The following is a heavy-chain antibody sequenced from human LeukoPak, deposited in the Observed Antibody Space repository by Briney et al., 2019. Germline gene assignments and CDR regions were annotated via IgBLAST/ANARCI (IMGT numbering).Heavy chain of an antibody. CDR3: ARAFWSGYHSLPYFDY. CDR1: GFTFSDYY. CDR2: ISSSGSTI. Sequence: SLRLSCAASGFTFSDYYMSWIRQAPGKGLEWVSYISSSGSTIYYADSVKGRFTISRDNAKNSLYLQMNSLRAEDTAVYYCARAFWSGYHSLPYFDYWGQGTLVTVSS. V-gene: IGHV3-11*01. D-gene: IGHD3-3*01. J-gene: IGHJ4*02.